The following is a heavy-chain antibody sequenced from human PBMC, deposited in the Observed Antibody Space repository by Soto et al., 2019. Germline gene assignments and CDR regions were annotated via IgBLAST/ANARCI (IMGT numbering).Heavy chain of an antibody. J-gene: IGHJ5*02. D-gene: IGHD2-15*01. V-gene: IGHV4-34*01. CDR1: GGSFSGYY. Sequence: QVQLQQWGAGLLKPSETLSLTCTVYGGSFSGYYWSWIRQPPGKGLEWIGEINHSGGTNYNPSLKSRVTISVDTSKNQFSLKLSSVTAADTAVYYCARDIVVVVAATHESNWFDPWGQGTLVTVSS. CDR2: INHSGGT. CDR3: ARDIVVVVAATHESNWFDP.